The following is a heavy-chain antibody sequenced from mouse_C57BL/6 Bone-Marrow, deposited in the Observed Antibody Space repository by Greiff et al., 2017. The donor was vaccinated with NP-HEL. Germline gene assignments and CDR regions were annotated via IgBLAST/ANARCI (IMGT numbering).Heavy chain of an antibody. V-gene: IGHV1-69*01. Sequence: QVQLQQPGAELVMPGASVKLSCKASGYTFTSYWMHWVKQRPGQGLEWIGEIDPSDSYTNYNQKFKGKSTLPVDKSSSTAYMQLSSLTSEDSAVYYCAMGYYGSSPFAYWGQGTLVTVSA. D-gene: IGHD1-1*01. CDR1: GYTFTSYW. CDR3: AMGYYGSSPFAY. J-gene: IGHJ3*01. CDR2: IDPSDSYT.